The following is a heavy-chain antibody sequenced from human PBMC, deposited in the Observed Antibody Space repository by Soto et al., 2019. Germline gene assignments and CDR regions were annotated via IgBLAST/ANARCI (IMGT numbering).Heavy chain of an antibody. CDR3: AGYYDSSGYYSYYYYGMDV. Sequence: GGSLRLSCTASGFTVSSNYMNWVRQAPGKGLEWVSVIYSGGITYYADSVKGRFTISRDNSKNTLYLQMNSLRAEDTAVYYCAGYYDSSGYYSYYYYGMDVWGQGTTVTVSS. D-gene: IGHD3-22*01. CDR1: GFTVSSNY. J-gene: IGHJ6*02. V-gene: IGHV3-66*01. CDR2: IYSGGIT.